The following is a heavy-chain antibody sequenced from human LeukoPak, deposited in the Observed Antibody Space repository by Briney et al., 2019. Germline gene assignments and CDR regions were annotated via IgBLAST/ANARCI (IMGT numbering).Heavy chain of an antibody. J-gene: IGHJ4*02. CDR1: GVSISSYY. CDR3: ASGNWNYYYFDY. V-gene: IGHV4-59*01. CDR2: IYYSGST. D-gene: IGHD1-7*01. Sequence: PSETLSLTCTVSGVSISSYYWSWIRQPPGKGLEWIGYIYYSGSTNYNPSLKSRVTISLDTSKNQFSLKLSSVTAADTAVYYCASGNWNYYYFDYWGQGTLVTVSS.